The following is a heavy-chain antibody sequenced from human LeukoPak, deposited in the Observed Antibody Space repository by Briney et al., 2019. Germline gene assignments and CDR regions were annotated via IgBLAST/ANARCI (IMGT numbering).Heavy chain of an antibody. CDR3: ARDGGDKTAYYGAQFDC. V-gene: IGHV3-30*01. CDR2: ISDDGIKK. CDR1: GFTFSDYA. D-gene: IGHD3-9*01. Sequence: GGSLRLSCAASGFTFSDYAMHWVRQAPGKGLEWVAIISDDGIKKYYADSKKGRFTISRDNSKNTLFLQVNGLRPDDTAVYYCARDGGDKTAYYGAQFDCWGQGTLVTVSS. J-gene: IGHJ4*02.